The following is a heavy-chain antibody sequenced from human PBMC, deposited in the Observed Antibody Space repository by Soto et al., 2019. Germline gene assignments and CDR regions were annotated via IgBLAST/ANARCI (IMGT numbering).Heavy chain of an antibody. Sequence: ASVKVSCKASGYTFTSYGISWVRQAPGQGLEWMGWISAYNGNTNYAQKLQGRVTMTTDTSTSTAYMELRSLRSDDTAVYYCAREGWYSSSSKWFDPWGQGTLVTVSS. CDR2: ISAYNGNT. CDR1: GYTFTSYG. CDR3: AREGWYSSSSKWFDP. J-gene: IGHJ5*02. D-gene: IGHD6-6*01. V-gene: IGHV1-18*01.